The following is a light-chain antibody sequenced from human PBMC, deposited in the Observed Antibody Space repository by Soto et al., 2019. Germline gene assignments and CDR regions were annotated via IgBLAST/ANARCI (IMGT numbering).Light chain of an antibody. CDR1: SSDVGTYNL. Sequence: QSALTQPASVSGSPGQSITISCTGTSSDVGTYNLVSWYEQHPGKAPKLMIYEGSKRPSGVSNRFSGSKSGNTASLTISGHQAQDEADYYCCSYARGSTYVFGTGTKLTVL. CDR2: EGS. CDR3: CSYARGSTYV. J-gene: IGLJ1*01. V-gene: IGLV2-23*01.